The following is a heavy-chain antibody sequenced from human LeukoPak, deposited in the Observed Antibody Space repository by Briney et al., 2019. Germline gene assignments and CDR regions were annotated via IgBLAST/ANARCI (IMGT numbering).Heavy chain of an antibody. CDR2: ISGSGGST. D-gene: IGHD3-10*01. CDR1: GFTFNNAW. J-gene: IGHJ4*02. Sequence: PGGSLRLSCAASGFTFNNAWMSWVRQAPGKGLEWVSAISGSGGSTYYADSVKGRFTISRDNSKNPLYLQMNSLRAEDTAVYYCAKDQTRNYYGSGSYDYWGQGTLVTVSS. V-gene: IGHV3-23*01. CDR3: AKDQTRNYYGSGSYDY.